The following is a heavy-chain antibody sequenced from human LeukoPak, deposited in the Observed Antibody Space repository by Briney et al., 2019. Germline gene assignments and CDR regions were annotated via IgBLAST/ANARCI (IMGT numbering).Heavy chain of an antibody. J-gene: IGHJ4*02. CDR1: GYTFSNHH. V-gene: IGHV1-46*01. CDR2: IKVSGGST. Sequence: ASVKVSCKTSGYTFSNHHIHWARQAPGQGLEWMGIIKVSGGSTSYAQKFQGRVTVASDTSTGTVHMEPRSLRSEDTAMYYCARDSGNYYPNFDFWGQGTLVTVSS. D-gene: IGHD1-26*01. CDR3: ARDSGNYYPNFDF.